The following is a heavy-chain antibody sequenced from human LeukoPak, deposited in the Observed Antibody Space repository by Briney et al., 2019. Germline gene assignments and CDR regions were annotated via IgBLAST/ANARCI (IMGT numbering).Heavy chain of an antibody. CDR2: ISGNCGST. CDR1: GLPLKRLA. V-gene: IGHV3-23*01. J-gene: IGHJ4*02. CDR3: AKDRGQYYDSSGYYPYYLDY. Sequence: GALRLPLSASGLPLKRLAINRVRQAPGKGLEWGPAISGNCGSTYYADSVKGQFTISRDNSKNTLYLQMNSLRAEDTAVYYCAKDRGQYYDSSGYYPYYLDYWGQGTLVTVSS. D-gene: IGHD3-22*01.